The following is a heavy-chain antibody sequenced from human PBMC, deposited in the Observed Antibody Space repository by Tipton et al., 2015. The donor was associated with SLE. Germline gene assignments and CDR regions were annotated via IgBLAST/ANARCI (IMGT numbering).Heavy chain of an antibody. CDR1: GFTFSDYW. D-gene: IGHD3-3*01. CDR2: ISYDGSNK. J-gene: IGHJ4*02. CDR3: ASSLLTVFAGFDY. V-gene: IGHV3-30*03. Sequence: SLRLSCAASGFTFSDYWMNWVRQAPGKGLEWVAVISYDGSNKYYADSVKGRFTISRDNSKNTLYLQMNSLRAEDTAVYYCASSLLTVFAGFDYWGQGTLVTVSS.